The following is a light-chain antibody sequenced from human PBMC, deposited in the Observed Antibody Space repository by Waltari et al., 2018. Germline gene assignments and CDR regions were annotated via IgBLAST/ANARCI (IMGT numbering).Light chain of an antibody. V-gene: IGLV2-23*01. CDR1: SSNLASYTL. Sequence: QSALTQPASVSGSPGQSITISCTASSSNLASYTLVSWYQQHAGKPPKLIIYEGAKRPSGVSNRFPGSKSGNPASLTISGLQAEDEADYYCCSYADNRVFGGGTKLTVL. CDR3: CSYADNRV. CDR2: EGA. J-gene: IGLJ3*02.